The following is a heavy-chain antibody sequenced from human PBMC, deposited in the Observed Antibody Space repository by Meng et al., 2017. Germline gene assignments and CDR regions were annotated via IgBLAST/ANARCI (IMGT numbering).Heavy chain of an antibody. CDR1: GASFSGYY. CDR2: ISHTGST. CDR3: AGEIKYDSSGYYY. V-gene: IGHV4-34*01. J-gene: IGHJ4*02. Sequence: QVHLQQLGVGLFKPSETLSLTCDVSGASFSGYYWAWIRQPPGKGLEWIGEISHTGSTNYTPSLKSRVSISVDTSKNQLSLKLHSVTAADTAVYYCAGEIKYDSSGYYYWGQGTLVTVSS. D-gene: IGHD3-22*01.